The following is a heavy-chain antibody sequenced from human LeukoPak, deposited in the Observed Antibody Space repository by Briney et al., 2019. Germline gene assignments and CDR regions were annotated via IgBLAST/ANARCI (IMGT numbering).Heavy chain of an antibody. CDR1: GGSISSYY. Sequence: PSETLSLICTVSGGSISSYYWSWIRRPPGKGLEWIGYIYYSGSTNYNPSLKSRVTISIDKSKNQFSLKLSSVTAADTALYYCARGNSGSLGWFDPWGRGTLVTVSS. V-gene: IGHV4-59*01. J-gene: IGHJ5*02. CDR3: ARGNSGSLGWFDP. CDR2: IYYSGST. D-gene: IGHD1-26*01.